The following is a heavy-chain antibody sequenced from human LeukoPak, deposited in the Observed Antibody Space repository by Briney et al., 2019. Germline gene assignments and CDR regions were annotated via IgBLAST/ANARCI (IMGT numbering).Heavy chain of an antibody. Sequence: GGSLRLSCAASGFTFSSYAMSWVRQAPGKGLEWVSAISGSGGSTYYADSVKGRFTISRDNSKNTLYLQMNSLRAEDTAVYYCAKDPAMESEVRGVIMRGNSFDYWGQGTLVTVSS. CDR2: ISGSGGST. CDR3: AKDPAMESEVRGVIMRGNSFDY. V-gene: IGHV3-23*01. D-gene: IGHD3-10*01. J-gene: IGHJ4*02. CDR1: GFTFSSYA.